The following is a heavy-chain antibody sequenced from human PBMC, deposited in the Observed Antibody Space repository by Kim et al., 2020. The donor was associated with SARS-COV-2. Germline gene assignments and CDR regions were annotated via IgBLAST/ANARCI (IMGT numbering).Heavy chain of an antibody. CDR2: NP. CDR3: AREVLGYAGY. V-gene: IGHV7-4-1*02. D-gene: IGHD5-12*01. J-gene: IGHJ4*02. Sequence: NPTYAKSFTGRFVFSLDTSVSTAYLQISSLKAEDTAVYYCAREVLGYAGYWGQGTLVTVSS.